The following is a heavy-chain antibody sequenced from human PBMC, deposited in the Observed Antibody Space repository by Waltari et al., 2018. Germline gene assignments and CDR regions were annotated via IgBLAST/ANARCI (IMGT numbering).Heavy chain of an antibody. CDR3: ARLTSVQPQYFDY. CDR2: IFPRDPDT. V-gene: IGHV5-51*03. D-gene: IGHD4-17*01. Sequence: EVQLVQSGAEVKKPGESLKISCKGSGYMFNMYWIGWVRQMPGKGLEWKGCIFPRDPDTRYSPSCQGKVTISADKSISTAYLQWSSLKASDTAMYYCARLTSVQPQYFDYWGQGTPVTVSS. CDR1: GYMFNMYW. J-gene: IGHJ4*02.